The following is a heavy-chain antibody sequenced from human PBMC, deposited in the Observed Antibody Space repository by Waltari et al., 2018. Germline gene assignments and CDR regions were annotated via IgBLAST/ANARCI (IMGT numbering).Heavy chain of an antibody. V-gene: IGHV4-38-2*01. CDR1: GGSISGGYD. D-gene: IGHD3-16*01. CDR3: GRASWDDYRSFDY. Sequence: QVQLQESGPGLVKPSETLSLTCAVSGGSISGGYDWSWIRQPPGRGLEWIGYIHPSSGSTKYNPSLKNRVTISAKTSKNQFSLELTAVTAAVTAVYYCGRASWDDYRSFDYWGQGDLVTVSS. J-gene: IGHJ4*02. CDR2: IHPSSGST.